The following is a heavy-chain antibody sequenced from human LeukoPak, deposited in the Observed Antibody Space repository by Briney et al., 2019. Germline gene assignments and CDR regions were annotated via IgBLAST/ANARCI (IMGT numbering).Heavy chain of an antibody. Sequence: PGGSLRLSCAESGFIFSSYAMSWDRQAPGKGLEWVSGISGSGGSTYYADSVKGRFTISRDNSKNTLYLQMNSLRAEDTAVYYCAKFWYPYGDDAFDIWGQGTMVTVSS. V-gene: IGHV3-23*01. CDR2: ISGSGGST. CDR1: GFIFSSYA. CDR3: AKFWYPYGDDAFDI. D-gene: IGHD4-17*01. J-gene: IGHJ3*02.